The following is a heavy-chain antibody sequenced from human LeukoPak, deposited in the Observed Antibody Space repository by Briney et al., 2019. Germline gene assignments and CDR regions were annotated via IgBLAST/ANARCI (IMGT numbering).Heavy chain of an antibody. V-gene: IGHV4-59*01. J-gene: IGHJ4*02. Sequence: SETLSLTCTVSGGSITSYYWSWIRQPPGKGLEWIGYIYYSGSTNYNSSVKSRVTISVDTSKNQFSLRLSSVTAADPAVYYCARGGSSSPLDYWGQGTLVTVSS. CDR2: IYYSGST. D-gene: IGHD6-6*01. CDR1: GGSITSYY. CDR3: ARGGSSSPLDY.